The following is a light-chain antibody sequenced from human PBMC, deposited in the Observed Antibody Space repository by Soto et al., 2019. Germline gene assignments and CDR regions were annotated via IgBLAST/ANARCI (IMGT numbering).Light chain of an antibody. CDR2: DVS. V-gene: IGLV2-14*03. CDR1: NSDIGGYNY. J-gene: IGLJ2*01. Sequence: QSALTQPASVSRSPGQSITISCTGTNSDIGGYNYVSWYQQHPGKAPKLMIYDVSNRHSGVSYRFSGSKSGNTASLTISGLQAEDEADYYCSSYTSRSTLGVFGGGTKLTVL. CDR3: SSYTSRSTLGV.